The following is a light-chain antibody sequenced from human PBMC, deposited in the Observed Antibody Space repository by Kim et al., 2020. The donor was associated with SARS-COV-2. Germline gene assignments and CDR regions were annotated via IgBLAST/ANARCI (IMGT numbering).Light chain of an antibody. J-gene: IGKJ1*01. CDR2: SPS. CDR3: HQYNTWPPGGT. Sequence: EIVMTQSPATLSVSPGERATLSCRASQSVSSNLAWYQQKPGQAPRLLIYSPSTRATATPSRFSGTGSGTEFALTISSLQSEDFAVYYCHQYNTWPPGGTFGQGTKVDIK. V-gene: IGKV3-15*01. CDR1: QSVSSN.